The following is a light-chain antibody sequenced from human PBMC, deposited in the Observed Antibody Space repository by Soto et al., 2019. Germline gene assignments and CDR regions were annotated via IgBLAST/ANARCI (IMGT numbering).Light chain of an antibody. V-gene: IGLV1-40*01. CDR3: QSYDSSLSAYYV. CDR1: SSNIGAGYD. Sequence: QSALTQPPSVSGAPGQRVTISCTGSSSNIGAGYDVHWYQQRPGTAPKLLIFGNINRPSGVPDRFSGSKSGTSASLAITGLQAEDEGDYYCQSYDSSLSAYYVFGTGTKLTVL. CDR2: GNI. J-gene: IGLJ1*01.